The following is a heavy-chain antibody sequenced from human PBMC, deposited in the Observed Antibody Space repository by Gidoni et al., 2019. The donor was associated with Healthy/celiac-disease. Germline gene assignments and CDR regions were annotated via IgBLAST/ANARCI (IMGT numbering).Heavy chain of an antibody. CDR3: ARDGSIAAAGRYYYYGMDV. CDR2: IYHSGST. D-gene: IGHD6-13*01. CDR1: GGSISSSNW. Sequence: QVQLQEPGPGLVKPSGTLSLTCAVSGGSISSSNWWSWVRQPPGKGLEWIGEIYHSGSTNYNPSLKSRVTISVDKSKNQFSLKLSSVTAADTAVYYCARDGSIAAAGRYYYYGMDVWGQGTTVTVSS. V-gene: IGHV4-4*02. J-gene: IGHJ6*02.